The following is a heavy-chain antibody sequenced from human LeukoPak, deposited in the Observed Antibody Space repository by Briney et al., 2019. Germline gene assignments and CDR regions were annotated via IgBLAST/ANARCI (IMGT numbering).Heavy chain of an antibody. CDR3: ARDRAAAGDY. CDR1: GYTFTVYF. Sequence: GASVTVSFKASGYTFTVYFMHWVRQAPGQGPEWMGWINPNSGGTNYAQTSQGRVTMTRDTSINKTYMERSRLKSDDTAVYYCARDRAAAGDYWGQGTLVTVSS. J-gene: IGHJ4*02. V-gene: IGHV1-2*02. CDR2: INPNSGGT. D-gene: IGHD6-13*01.